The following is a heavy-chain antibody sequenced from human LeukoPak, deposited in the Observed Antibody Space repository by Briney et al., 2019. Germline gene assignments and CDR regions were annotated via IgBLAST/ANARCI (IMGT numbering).Heavy chain of an antibody. D-gene: IGHD3-16*02. V-gene: IGHV4-30-4*01. J-gene: IGHJ4*02. CDR1: GGSISSGDYY. CDR3: ASRGVFGGVIVFDY. CDR2: IYYSGST. Sequence: SETLSLTCTVSGGSISSGDYYWSWIRQPPGKGLEWIGYIYYSGSTYYNPSLESRVTISVDTSKNQFSLKLSSVTAADTAVYYCASRGVFGGVIVFDYWGQGTLVTVSS.